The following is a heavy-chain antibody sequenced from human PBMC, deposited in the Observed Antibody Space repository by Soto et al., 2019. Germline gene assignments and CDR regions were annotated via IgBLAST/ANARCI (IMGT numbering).Heavy chain of an antibody. CDR1: GYTFTSYG. CDR3: ARRRHYDSSGWAPNDAFDI. CDR2: ISAYNGNT. J-gene: IGHJ3*02. Sequence: GASVKVSCNASGYTFTSYGISWVRPAPGQGLEWMGWISAYNGNTNYAQKLQGRVTMTTDTYTSTAYMELRSLRSDDTAVYYCARRRHYDSSGWAPNDAFDIWGQGTMVTVSS. V-gene: IGHV1-18*01. D-gene: IGHD3-22*01.